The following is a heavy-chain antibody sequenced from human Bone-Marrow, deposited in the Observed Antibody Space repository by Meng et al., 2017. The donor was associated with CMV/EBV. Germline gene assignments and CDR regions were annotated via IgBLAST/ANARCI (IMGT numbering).Heavy chain of an antibody. CDR3: ARDFLGYCSTSCLSGYYYYYGMDV. CDR2: IKQDGSEK. D-gene: IGHD2-2*01. Sequence: GRSLKISCAASGFTFSSYWMSWVRQAPGKGLEWVANIKQDGSEKYYVDSVKGRFTISRDNAKNSLYLQMNSLRAEDTAVYYCARDFLGYCSTSCLSGYYYYYGMDVWGQGTTVTVSS. J-gene: IGHJ6*02. V-gene: IGHV3-7*01. CDR1: GFTFSSYW.